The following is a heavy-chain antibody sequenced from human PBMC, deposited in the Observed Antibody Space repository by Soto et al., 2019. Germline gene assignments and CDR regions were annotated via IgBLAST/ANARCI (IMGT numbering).Heavy chain of an antibody. J-gene: IGHJ4*02. D-gene: IGHD5-18*01. CDR2: IYSGGST. CDR3: ARQSNTHLLDY. CDR1: GFTVSSNY. V-gene: IGHV3-66*04. Sequence: PGGSLRLSCAASGFTVSSNYMSWVRQAPGKGLEWVSVIYSGGSTYYADSVKGRFTISRDNSKNTLYLQMNSLRAEDTAVYYCARQSNTHLLDYWGQGTLVTVSS.